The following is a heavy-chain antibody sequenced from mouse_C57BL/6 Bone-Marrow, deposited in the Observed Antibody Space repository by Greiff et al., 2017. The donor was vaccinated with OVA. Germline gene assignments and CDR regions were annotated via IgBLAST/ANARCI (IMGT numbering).Heavy chain of an antibody. CDR1: GFTFSDYG. Sequence: EVHLVESGGGLVQPGGSLKLSCAASGFTFSDYGMAWVRQAPRKGPEWVAFISNLAYSIYYADTVTGRFTISRENAKNTLYLEMSSLRSEDTAMYYCARYDGYYEDYYAMDYWGQGTSVTVSS. CDR3: ARYDGYYEDYYAMDY. D-gene: IGHD2-3*01. V-gene: IGHV5-15*01. J-gene: IGHJ4*01. CDR2: ISNLAYSI.